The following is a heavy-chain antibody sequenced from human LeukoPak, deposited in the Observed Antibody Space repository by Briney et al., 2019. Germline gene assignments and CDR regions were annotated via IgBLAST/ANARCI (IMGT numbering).Heavy chain of an antibody. CDR2: IRYDGSNK. CDR3: AKSASGWYLYYYYYMDV. V-gene: IGHV3-30*02. D-gene: IGHD6-19*01. Sequence: GGSLRLSCAASGFTFSSYGMHWVRQAPGKGLEWVAFIRYDGSNKYYADSVKGRFTISRDNSKNTLYLQMNSLRAEDTAVYYCAKSASGWYLYYYYYMDVWGKGTTVTVSS. J-gene: IGHJ6*03. CDR1: GFTFSSYG.